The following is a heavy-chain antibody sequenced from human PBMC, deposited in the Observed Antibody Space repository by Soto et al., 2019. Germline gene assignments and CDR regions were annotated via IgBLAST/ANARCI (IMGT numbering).Heavy chain of an antibody. CDR1: GFTYNSYD. CDR2: MGGAGAR. V-gene: IGHV3-13*01. D-gene: IGHD3-10*01. CDR3: TRATFGVGMDL. Sequence: EVQLVESGGCLVQPGGSLRLSCAAFGFTYNSYDMIWVRQVTGKGLEWIASMGGAGAREYSGSVKGRFIISRDNAKNSLYLQMDSLRVADTGVYYCTRATFGVGMDLWGHGTPVTVSS. J-gene: IGHJ6*02.